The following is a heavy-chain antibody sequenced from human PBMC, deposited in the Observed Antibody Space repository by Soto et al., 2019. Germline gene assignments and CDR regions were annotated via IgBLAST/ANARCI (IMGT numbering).Heavy chain of an antibody. J-gene: IGHJ4*02. CDR3: AREYAWCDDSGVLLDTDLDY. V-gene: IGHV3-7*01. CDR2: IDQDGSDR. Sequence: KGLERAASIDQDGSDRYYADSVKGRFTISRDNAKKSLYLQMNSLRMEETAVYYCAREYAWCDDSGVLLDTDLDYSGQGNLGTVFS. D-gene: IGHD3-22*01.